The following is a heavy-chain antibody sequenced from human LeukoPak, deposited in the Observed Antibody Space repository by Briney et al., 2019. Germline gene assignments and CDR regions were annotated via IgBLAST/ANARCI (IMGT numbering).Heavy chain of an antibody. J-gene: IGHJ4*02. CDR3: ARALNDYGDYLDY. Sequence: NPSETLSRTCTASGCSISCYYWSWLPQPPGKPLHWIGYIYYSGSTNYNPSLKSRVTISVDTSKNQFSLKLSSVTAADTAVYYCARALNDYGDYLDYWGQGTLVTVSS. V-gene: IGHV4-59*01. CDR1: GCSISCYY. D-gene: IGHD4-17*01. CDR2: IYYSGST.